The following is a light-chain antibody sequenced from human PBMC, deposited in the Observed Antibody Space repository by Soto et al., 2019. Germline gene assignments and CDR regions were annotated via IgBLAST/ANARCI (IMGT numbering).Light chain of an antibody. CDR1: SSNIGAGYD. J-gene: IGLJ3*02. V-gene: IGLV1-40*01. CDR2: GNS. CDR3: QSYDSSLSEWV. Sequence: AVVTQPPSVSGAPGQRVTISCTGSSSNIGAGYDVHWYQQLPGTAPKLLIYGNSNRPSGVPDRFSGSKSGTSASLAITGLQAEDEADYYCQSYDSSLSEWVFGGGTKLTVL.